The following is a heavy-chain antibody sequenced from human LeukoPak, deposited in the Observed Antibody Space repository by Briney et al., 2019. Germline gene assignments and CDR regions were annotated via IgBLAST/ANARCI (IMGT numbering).Heavy chain of an antibody. V-gene: IGHV4-30-2*01. CDR1: GDSVSSGAYF. J-gene: IGHJ5*02. Sequence: PSETLSLTCAVSGDSVSSGAYFWSWIRQPPGKGLEWIGYIYHSGTTYYKSSLKSRVTISIDSSKNQFSLKLTSVTAADTAVYYCAREGRYCRGGSRGYWFDPWGQGTLVTVSS. CDR3: AREGRYCRGGSRGYWFDP. CDR2: IYHSGTT. D-gene: IGHD2-15*01.